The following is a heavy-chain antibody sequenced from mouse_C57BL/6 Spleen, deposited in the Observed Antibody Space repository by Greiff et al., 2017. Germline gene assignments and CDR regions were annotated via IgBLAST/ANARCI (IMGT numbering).Heavy chain of an antibody. CDR1: GYTFTSYW. V-gene: IGHV1-52*01. D-gene: IGHD1-1*01. CDR3: ASYYGSSPFDY. CDR2: IDPSDSET. Sequence: QVQLKQPGAELVRPGSSVKLSCKASGYTFTSYWMHWVKQRPIQGLEWIGNIDPSDSETHYNQKFKDKATLTVDKSSSTAYMQLSSLTSEDSAVYYCASYYGSSPFDYWGQGTTLTVSS. J-gene: IGHJ2*01.